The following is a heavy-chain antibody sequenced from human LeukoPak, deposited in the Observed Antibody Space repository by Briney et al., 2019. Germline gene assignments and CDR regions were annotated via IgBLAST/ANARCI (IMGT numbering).Heavy chain of an antibody. D-gene: IGHD1-1*01. J-gene: IGHJ4*02. CDR2: IKQDGSEK. V-gene: IGHV3-7*03. Sequence: PGGSLRLSCAASGFRFSNYWMSWVRQAPGKGLEWVANIKQDGSEKYYVYSVKGRFTISRDNAENSLYLQMNSLRAEDTAVYYCATTRGFDYWGQGTLVTVSS. CDR1: GFRFSNYW. CDR3: ATTRGFDY.